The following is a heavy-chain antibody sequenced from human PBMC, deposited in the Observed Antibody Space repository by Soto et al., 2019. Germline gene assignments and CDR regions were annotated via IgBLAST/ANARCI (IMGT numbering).Heavy chain of an antibody. V-gene: IGHV3-7*04. CDR2: INQDGSGK. Sequence: EVQLVESGGGLVQPGGSLRLSCTASGITLSSSWMTWVRQAPGKGLEWVANINQDGSGKEYVDSVKGRFTISRDNAKNSLYLQMKSLSAEDTAVYYCARDPYNRGGYAAFDIWGQGTMVTVSS. J-gene: IGHJ3*02. CDR3: ARDPYNRGGYAAFDI. D-gene: IGHD3-22*01. CDR1: GITLSSSW.